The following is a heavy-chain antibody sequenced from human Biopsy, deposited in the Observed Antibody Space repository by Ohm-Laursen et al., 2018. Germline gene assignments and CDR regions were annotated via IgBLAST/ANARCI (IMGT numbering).Heavy chain of an antibody. CDR3: GRREVVITHDAFDT. V-gene: IGHV4-59*08. Sequence: GTLSLTCTVSGDSITKYYWSWIRQPPGKGLEWIGDVYYSGSTNRNPSLKGRVTILVDTSKNQFSLKLNSVTAADTAVYYCGRREVVITHDAFDTWGQGTMVTVSS. D-gene: IGHD3-22*01. CDR1: GDSITKYY. CDR2: VYYSGST. J-gene: IGHJ3*02.